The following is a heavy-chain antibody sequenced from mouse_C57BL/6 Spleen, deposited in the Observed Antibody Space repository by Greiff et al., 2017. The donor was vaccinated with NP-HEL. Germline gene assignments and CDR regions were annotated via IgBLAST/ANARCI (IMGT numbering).Heavy chain of an antibody. CDR1: GIDFSRYW. J-gene: IGHJ4*01. CDR2: INPDSSTI. D-gene: IGHD1-1*01. CDR3: ANYGSSPYAMDY. Sequence: EVKLLESGGGLVQPGGSLKLSCAASGIDFSRYWMSWVRRAPGKGLEWIGEINPDSSTINYAPSLKDKFIISRDNAKNTLYLQMSKVRSEDTALYYCANYGSSPYAMDYWGQGTSVTVSS. V-gene: IGHV4-1*01.